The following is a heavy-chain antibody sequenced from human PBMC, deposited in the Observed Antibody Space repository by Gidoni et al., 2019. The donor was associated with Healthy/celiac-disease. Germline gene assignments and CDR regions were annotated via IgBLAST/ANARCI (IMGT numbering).Heavy chain of an antibody. D-gene: IGHD2-2*01. Sequence: EVQLVQSGAEVKKPGESLKISCKGSGYSFTTYWLGWVRQMPGKGLEWMGIIYPGYSDTRYSPSLQGQVIISADKSISTAYLQWSSLKASDTAMYYCARLKTRYCSTTSCYADYGMDVWGQGTTVTVSS. CDR3: ARLKTRYCSTTSCYADYGMDV. CDR2: IYPGYSDT. J-gene: IGHJ6*02. CDR1: GYSFTTYW. V-gene: IGHV5-51*03.